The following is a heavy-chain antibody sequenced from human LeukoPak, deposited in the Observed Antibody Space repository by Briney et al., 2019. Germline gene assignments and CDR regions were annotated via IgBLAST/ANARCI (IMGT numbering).Heavy chain of an antibody. CDR2: LSDNGGAYT. CDR1: GFTFSNYA. J-gene: IGHJ3*02. Sequence: GGSLRLSCAASGFTFSNYAMSWFRQPPGPGLEWVSDLSDNGGAYTNYVRSVKGRFTISRDNSKNTLYLQVNSLRAEDTAVYYCARKWNGAFDIWDQGTMVTVSS. CDR3: ARKWNGAFDI. V-gene: IGHV3-23*01. D-gene: IGHD1-1*01.